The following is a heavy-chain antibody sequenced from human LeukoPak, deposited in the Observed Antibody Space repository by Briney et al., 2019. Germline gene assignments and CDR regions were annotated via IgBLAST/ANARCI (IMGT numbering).Heavy chain of an antibody. V-gene: IGHV4-31*03. CDR2: IYYSGST. CDR3: ARSYCSSTSCSPYYYYYMDV. D-gene: IGHD2-2*01. J-gene: IGHJ6*03. Sequence: SETLSLTCSVSGGSISSGGYYWSWIRQHPGKGLEWIGYIYYSGSTYYNPSLKSRVTISVDTSKNQFSLKLSSVTAADTAVYYCARSYCSSTSCSPYYYYYMDVWGKGTTVTVSS. CDR1: GGSISSGGYY.